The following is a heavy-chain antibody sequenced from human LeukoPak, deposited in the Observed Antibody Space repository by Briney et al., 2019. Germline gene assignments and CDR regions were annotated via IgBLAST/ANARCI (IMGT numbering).Heavy chain of an antibody. J-gene: IGHJ6*03. D-gene: IGHD3-16*01. CDR2: ISSSSSTI. CDR3: ARDRYPLGYYYYYYMDV. V-gene: IGHV3-11*04. CDR1: GFTFSDYY. Sequence: GGSLRLSCAASGFTFSDYYMSWIRQAPGKGLEWVSYISSSSSTIYYADSVKARFTISRDNAKNSLYLQMNSLRAEDTAVYYCARDRYPLGYYYYYYMDVWGKGTTVTVSS.